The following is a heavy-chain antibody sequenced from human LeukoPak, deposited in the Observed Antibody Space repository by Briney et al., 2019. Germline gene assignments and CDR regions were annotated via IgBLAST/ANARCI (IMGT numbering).Heavy chain of an antibody. D-gene: IGHD3-22*01. J-gene: IGHJ4*02. CDR2: ISYDGSNK. CDR3: ARDLGDYDSSGYYYNYFDY. V-gene: IGHV3-30-3*01. CDR1: GYTFTSYY. Sequence: GSSVKVSCKASGYTFTSYYMRWVRQSPGKGLEWVAVISYDGSNKYYADSVKGRFTISRDNSKNTLYLQMNSLRAEDTAVYYCARDLGDYDSSGYYYNYFDYWGQGTLVTVSS.